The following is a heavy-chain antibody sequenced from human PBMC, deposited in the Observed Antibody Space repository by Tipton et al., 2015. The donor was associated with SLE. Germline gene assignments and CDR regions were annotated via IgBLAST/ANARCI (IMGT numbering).Heavy chain of an antibody. CDR1: GYTFTTYT. D-gene: IGHD6-13*01. CDR3: ARDSGAAAAFDY. CDR2: INAGNGNT. J-gene: IGHJ4*02. Sequence: QSGAEVKKPGASVKVSCKASGYTFTTYTMHWVRQAPGQRLEWMGRINAGNGNTKYSQKFQDRVTITRDTSASTAYMELSSRRSEDAVVYYCARDSGAAAAFDYWGLGTLVTVSS. V-gene: IGHV1-3*01.